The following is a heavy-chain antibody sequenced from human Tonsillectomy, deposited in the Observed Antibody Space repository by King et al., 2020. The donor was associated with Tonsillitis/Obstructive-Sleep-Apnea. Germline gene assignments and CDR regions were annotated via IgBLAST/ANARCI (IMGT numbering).Heavy chain of an antibody. CDR1: GFTFSSYA. J-gene: IGHJ3*02. CDR2: ISYDGSNK. CDR3: AKTYYYGSGRYLDAFDI. Sequence: VQLVESGGGVVQPGRSLKLSCAASGFTFSSYAMHWVRQAPGKGLEWVAVISYDGSNKYYADSVKGRFTISRDNSKSTLYLQMNSLRAEDTAVYYCAKTYYYGSGRYLDAFDIWGQGTMVTVSS. V-gene: IGHV3-30*04. D-gene: IGHD3-10*01.